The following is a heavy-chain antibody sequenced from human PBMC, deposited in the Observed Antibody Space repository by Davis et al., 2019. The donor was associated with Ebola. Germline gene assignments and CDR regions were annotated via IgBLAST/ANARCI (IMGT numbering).Heavy chain of an antibody. J-gene: IGHJ4*02. CDR1: GFTFGSYA. CDR3: ARALRFLEWSAGY. CDR2: ISYDGDNK. Sequence: GESLKISCAASGFTFGSYAMHWVRQAPGKGLEWVAVISYDGDNKYYADSVKGRFTISRDNSKNTLYLQMNSLRAEDTAFYYCARALRFLEWSAGYWGQGTLVTVSS. V-gene: IGHV3-30-3*01. D-gene: IGHD3-3*01.